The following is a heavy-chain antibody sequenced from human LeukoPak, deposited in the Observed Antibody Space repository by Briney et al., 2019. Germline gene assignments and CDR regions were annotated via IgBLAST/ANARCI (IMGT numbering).Heavy chain of an antibody. CDR1: GGSISSGGYY. J-gene: IGHJ3*02. V-gene: IGHV4-31*03. CDR3: ARTSLTGNAFDI. D-gene: IGHD3-9*01. Sequence: PSETLSLTCTVAGGSISSGGYYWSWIRQHPGKGLEWIGYIYYSGSTYYNPSLKSRVTISVDTSKNQFSLKLSSVTAADTAVYYCARTSLTGNAFDIWGQGTTVTVSS. CDR2: IYYSGST.